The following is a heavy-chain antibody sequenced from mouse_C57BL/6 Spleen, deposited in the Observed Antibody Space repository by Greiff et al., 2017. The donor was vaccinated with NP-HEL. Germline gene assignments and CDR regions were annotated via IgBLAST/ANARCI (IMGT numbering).Heavy chain of an antibody. CDR3: TRDDDPALYYFDY. D-gene: IGHD6-1*01. CDR2: IDPETGGT. CDR1: GYTFTDYE. J-gene: IGHJ2*01. Sequence: VQLQQSGAELVRPGASVTLSCKASGYTFTDYEMHWVKQTPVHGLEWIGAIDPETGGTAYNQKFKGKAILTADKSSSTAYMELRSLTSEDSAVYYCTRDDDPALYYFDYWGQGTTLTVSS. V-gene: IGHV1-15*01.